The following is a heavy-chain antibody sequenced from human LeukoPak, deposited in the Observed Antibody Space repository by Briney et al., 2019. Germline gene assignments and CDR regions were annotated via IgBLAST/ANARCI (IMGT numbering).Heavy chain of an antibody. CDR3: ATGSGSYRDDFRY. J-gene: IGHJ4*02. CDR1: GGTFSSYA. CDR2: IIPIFGTA. V-gene: IGHV1-69*13. Sequence: GASVKVSCKASGGTFSSYAISWVRQAPGKGLEWLGGIIPIFGTANYAQKFQGRVTITADESTSTAYMELSSLRSEDTAVYYCATGSGSYRDDFRYWGQGTLVTVSS. D-gene: IGHD1-26*01.